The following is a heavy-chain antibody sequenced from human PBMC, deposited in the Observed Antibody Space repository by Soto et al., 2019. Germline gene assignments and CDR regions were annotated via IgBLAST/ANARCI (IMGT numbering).Heavy chain of an antibody. Sequence: PSETLSLTCTVSDGSISGNFLTWIRQPAGKGLEWIGRISSNGNTDYNPSLKSRVTMSIDTSKNHFSLDLISVTASDTAIYYCAREVWVAGLLYYGMDVWGQGTTVTVSS. CDR1: DGSISGNF. CDR3: AREVWVAGLLYYGMDV. V-gene: IGHV4-4*07. D-gene: IGHD6-19*01. CDR2: ISSNGNT. J-gene: IGHJ6*02.